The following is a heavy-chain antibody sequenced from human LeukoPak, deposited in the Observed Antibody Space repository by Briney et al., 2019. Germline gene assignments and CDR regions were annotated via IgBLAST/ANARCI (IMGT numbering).Heavy chain of an antibody. CDR2: ISSSGSTI. CDR3: ARDGWAAPLPLDEKFDY. D-gene: IGHD1-26*01. J-gene: IGHJ4*02. CDR1: GFTFSSYE. Sequence: PGGSLRLSCAASGFTFSSYEMNWVRQAPGKGLEWVSYISSSGSTIYYADFVKGRFTISRDNAKNSLYLQMNSLRAEDTAVYYCARDGWAAPLPLDEKFDYWGQGTLVTVSS. V-gene: IGHV3-48*03.